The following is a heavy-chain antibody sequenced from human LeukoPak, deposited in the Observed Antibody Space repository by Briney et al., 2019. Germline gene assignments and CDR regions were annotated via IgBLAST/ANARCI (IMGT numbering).Heavy chain of an antibody. D-gene: IGHD6-13*01. CDR3: ATVRGYSSSWYYFDY. CDR2: IISIFGTA. Sequence: SVKVSCKASGGTFSSYAISWVRQAPGQGLEWMGGIISIFGTANYAQKFQGRVTMTEDTSTDTAYMELSSLRSEDTAVYYCATVRGYSSSWYYFDYWGQGTLVTVSS. V-gene: IGHV1-69*06. CDR1: GGTFSSYA. J-gene: IGHJ4*02.